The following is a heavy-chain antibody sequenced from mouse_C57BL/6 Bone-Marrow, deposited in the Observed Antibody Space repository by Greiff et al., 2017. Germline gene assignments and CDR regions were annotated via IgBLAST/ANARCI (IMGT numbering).Heavy chain of an antibody. Sequence: VKLQQSGPELVKPGASVKISCKASGYAFSSSWMNWVKQRPGKGLEWIGRIYPGDGDTNYNGKFKGKATLTADKSSSTAYMQLSSLTSEVSAVYFCARLVLDFWGQGTTLTVSS. CDR2: IYPGDGDT. CDR3: ARLVLDF. V-gene: IGHV1-82*01. J-gene: IGHJ2*01. CDR1: GYAFSSSW. D-gene: IGHD1-1*02.